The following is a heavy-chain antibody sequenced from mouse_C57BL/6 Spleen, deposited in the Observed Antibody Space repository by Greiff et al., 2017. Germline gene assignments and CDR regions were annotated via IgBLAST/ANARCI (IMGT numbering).Heavy chain of an antibody. J-gene: IGHJ1*03. CDR3: ASCGSSEWYFDV. CDR2: IYPGDGDT. V-gene: IGHV1-82*01. D-gene: IGHD1-1*01. CDR1: GYAFSSSW. Sequence: VQLQQSGPELVKPGASVKISCKASGYAFSSSWMNWVKQRPGKGLEWIGRIYPGDGDTNYNGQFKGKATLTADKSSSTAYMQLSSLTSEDSAVYFCASCGSSEWYFDVWGTGTTVTVSS.